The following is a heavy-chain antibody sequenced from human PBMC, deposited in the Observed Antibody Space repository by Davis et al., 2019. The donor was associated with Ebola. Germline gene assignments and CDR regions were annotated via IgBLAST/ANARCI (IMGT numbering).Heavy chain of an antibody. CDR3: AGTTGGSGYYYGMDV. Sequence: GESLKISCAASGFTFSSSDMHWVRQVPGQGLEWVSAIGAGYDTYYPDSVKSRFTISRDNAKNSLYLQMNSLRDEDTAVYYCAGTTGGSGYYYGMDVWGQGTTVTVSS. CDR1: GFTFSSSD. CDR2: IGAGYDT. D-gene: IGHD3-10*01. V-gene: IGHV3-13*01. J-gene: IGHJ6*02.